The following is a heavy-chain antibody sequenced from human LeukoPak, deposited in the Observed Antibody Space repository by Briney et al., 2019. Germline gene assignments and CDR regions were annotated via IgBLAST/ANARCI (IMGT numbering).Heavy chain of an antibody. CDR2: IYSDGRT. CDR1: GFTVSTNY. D-gene: IGHD2-15*01. J-gene: IGHJ4*02. Sequence: GGSLRLSCAASGFTVSTNYMNWVRRAPGKGLERVSSIYSDGRTYYADSVKGRFTISRDNSKNTLYLQMNSLRAEDTAVYYCARDMFSCSGGTCYTEGYFDSWGQGTLVIVSS. CDR3: ARDMFSCSGGTCYTEGYFDS. V-gene: IGHV3-53*01.